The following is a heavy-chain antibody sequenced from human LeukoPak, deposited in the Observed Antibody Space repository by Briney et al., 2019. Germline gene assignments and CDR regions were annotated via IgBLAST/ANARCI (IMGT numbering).Heavy chain of an antibody. Sequence: SETLSLTCTASGGSISSSSYYWGWIRQPPGKGLEWIGSIYYSGSTYYNPSLKSRVTIPVDTSKNQFSLKLSSVTAADTAVYYCARLEAAMGVFDYWGQGTLVTVSS. D-gene: IGHD5-18*01. CDR1: GGSISSSSYY. CDR2: IYYSGST. V-gene: IGHV4-39*01. CDR3: ARLEAAMGVFDY. J-gene: IGHJ4*02.